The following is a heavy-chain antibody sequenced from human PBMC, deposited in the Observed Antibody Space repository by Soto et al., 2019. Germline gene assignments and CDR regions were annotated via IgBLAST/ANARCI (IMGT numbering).Heavy chain of an antibody. CDR1: GFTFSSYG. J-gene: IGHJ5*02. D-gene: IGHD4-17*01. CDR3: ARERDGDYGDDP. Sequence: QVQLVESGGGVVQPGRSLRLSCAASGFTFSSYGMHWVRQAPGKGLEWVAVIWYDGSNKYYADSVKGRFTISRDNSKNTLYRQMNSLRAEDTAVYCCARERDGDYGDDPWGQGTLVTVSS. V-gene: IGHV3-33*01. CDR2: IWYDGSNK.